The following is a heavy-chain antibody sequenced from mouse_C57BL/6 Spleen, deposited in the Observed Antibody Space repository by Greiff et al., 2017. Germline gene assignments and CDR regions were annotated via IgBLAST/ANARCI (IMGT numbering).Heavy chain of an antibody. CDR1: GYTFTSYW. Sequence: VQLQQPGAELVKPGASVKLSCKASGYTFTSYWMQWVKQRPGQGLEWIGEIDPSDSYTNYNQKFKGKATLTVDTSSSTAYMQLSSLTSEDSAVYYGARGGGTWGYFDVGGTGTTVTVSS. V-gene: IGHV1-50*01. CDR2: IDPSDSYT. D-gene: IGHD4-1*01. J-gene: IGHJ1*03. CDR3: ARGGGTWGYFDV.